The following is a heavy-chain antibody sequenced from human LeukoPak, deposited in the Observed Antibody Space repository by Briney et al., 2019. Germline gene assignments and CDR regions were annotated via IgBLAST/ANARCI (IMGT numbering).Heavy chain of an antibody. CDR3: ARWSGYDHDAFDI. J-gene: IGHJ3*02. CDR2: INHSGST. V-gene: IGHV4-34*01. CDR1: GGSFSGYY. Sequence: SETLSLTCAVYGGSFSGYYWSWIRQPPGEGLERIGEINHSGSTNYNPSLKSRVTISVDTSKNQFSLKLSSVTAADTAVYYCARWSGYDHDAFDIWGQGTMVTVSS. D-gene: IGHD5-12*01.